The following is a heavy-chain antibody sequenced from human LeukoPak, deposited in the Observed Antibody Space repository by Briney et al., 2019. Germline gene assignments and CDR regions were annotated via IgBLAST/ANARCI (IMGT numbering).Heavy chain of an antibody. CDR2: ISYDGSNK. V-gene: IGHV3-30*18. CDR1: GFTFSSYG. CDR3: AKDPTRSSWYRVVGEIEYYFDY. Sequence: GGSLRLSCAASGFTFSSYGMHWVRQAPGKGLKWVAVISYDGSNKYYADSVKGRFTISRDNSKNTLYLQMNSLRAEDTAVYYCAKDPTRSSWYRVVGEIEYYFDYWGQGTLVTASS. D-gene: IGHD6-13*01. J-gene: IGHJ4*02.